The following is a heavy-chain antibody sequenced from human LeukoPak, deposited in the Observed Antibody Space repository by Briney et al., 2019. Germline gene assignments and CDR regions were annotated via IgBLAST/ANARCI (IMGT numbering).Heavy chain of an antibody. CDR3: VKDVGGSYAFDY. D-gene: IGHD1-26*01. CDR2: INDNGGRT. J-gene: IGHJ4*02. CDR1: GFTFSMYA. V-gene: IGHV3-64D*09. Sequence: GGSLRLFCSPSGFTFSMYAMHWVRQAPGKGLEYVSGINDNGGRTHYGDSVKGRFSISRDNSKNTLHLQMSTLRAEDTALYYCVKDVGGSYAFDYWGQGILVTVAS.